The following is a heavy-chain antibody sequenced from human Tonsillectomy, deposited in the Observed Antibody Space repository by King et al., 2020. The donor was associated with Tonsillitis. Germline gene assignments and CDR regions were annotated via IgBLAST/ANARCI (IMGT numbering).Heavy chain of an antibody. J-gene: IGHJ4*02. V-gene: IGHV3-74*01. CDR2: IKSDGRAT. CDR3: TRGVVYYYDSRSYYNIDS. Sequence: VQLVESGGGLVQPGGSLRLSCVASEFTFSDYWMHWVRQAPGKGLVWVSRIKSDGRATNYADSVKGRFTISRDNAKNTLYLQMNNMRAEDTAVYYCTRGVVYYYDSRSYYNIDSWGQGTLVTVSS. CDR1: EFTFSDYW. D-gene: IGHD3-22*01.